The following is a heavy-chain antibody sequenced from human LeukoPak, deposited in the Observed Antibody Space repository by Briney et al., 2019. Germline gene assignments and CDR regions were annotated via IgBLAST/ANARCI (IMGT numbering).Heavy chain of an antibody. CDR3: ARLVAASAGFDY. J-gene: IGHJ4*02. V-gene: IGHV1-69*05. Sequence: SVKVSCKAFGGTFSRYGFSWVRQAPGQGLEWMGRIIPIFGTANYAQKFQGRVTITTDESTSTAYMELSSLRSEDTAVYYCARLVAASAGFDYWGQGTLVTVSS. CDR2: IIPIFGTA. D-gene: IGHD2-15*01. CDR1: GGTFSRYG.